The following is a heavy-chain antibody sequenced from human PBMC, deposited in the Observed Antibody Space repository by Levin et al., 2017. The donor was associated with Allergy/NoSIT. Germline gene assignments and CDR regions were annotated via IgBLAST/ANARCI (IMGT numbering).Heavy chain of an antibody. J-gene: IGHJ3*02. D-gene: IGHD1-1*01. V-gene: IGHV3-9*01. CDR3: ARDADWNPVGDAFDI. CDR1: GFTFDDYA. CDR2: ISWNSGSI. Sequence: GGSLRLSCAASGFTFDDYAMHWVRQAPGKGLEWVSGISWNSGSIGYADSVKGRFTISRDNAKNSLYLQMNSLRAEDTALYYCARDADWNPVGDAFDIWGQGTMVTVSS.